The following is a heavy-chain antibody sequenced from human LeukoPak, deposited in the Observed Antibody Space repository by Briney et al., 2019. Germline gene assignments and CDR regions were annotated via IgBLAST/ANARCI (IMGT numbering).Heavy chain of an antibody. CDR1: GFAFSDYY. Sequence: GGSLRLSCAASGFAFSDYYMSWIRRAPGKGLDWLSYISISGSDTFYADSVSGRFTISRDNAKNSLFLQMNSLRVEDTAVYYCARGNNTFEMATLALDHWGQGALVTVSS. J-gene: IGHJ4*02. CDR2: ISISGSDT. V-gene: IGHV3-11*01. D-gene: IGHD5-24*01. CDR3: ARGNNTFEMATLALDH.